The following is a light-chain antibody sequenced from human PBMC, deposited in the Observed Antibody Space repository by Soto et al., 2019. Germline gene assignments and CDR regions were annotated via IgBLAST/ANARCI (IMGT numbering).Light chain of an antibody. J-gene: IGKJ5*01. V-gene: IGKV3-15*01. Sequence: EIVLTQSPGTLSLSPGERATLSCRASQTVSSNYLAWYQHKRGQAPRLLIYGASTRATGIPARFSGSGSGTEFTLTISSLQSEDFAVYYCQQYNNWPPITFGQGTRLEIK. CDR2: GAS. CDR3: QQYNNWPPIT. CDR1: QTVSSN.